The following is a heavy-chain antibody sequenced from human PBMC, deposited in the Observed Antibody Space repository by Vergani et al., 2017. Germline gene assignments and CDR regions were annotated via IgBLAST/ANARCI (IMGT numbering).Heavy chain of an antibody. CDR3: AGVGIVVVPAATRVDYYYMDV. Sequence: QVQLVQSGAEVKKPGSSVKVSCKASGGTFSSYAISWVRQAPGQGLEWMGGIIPIFGTANYAQKFQGRVTITADESTSTAYMELSSLRSEDTAVYYCAGVGIVVVPAATRVDYYYMDVWGKGTTVTVSS. CDR1: GGTFSSYA. J-gene: IGHJ6*03. D-gene: IGHD2-2*03. V-gene: IGHV1-69*01. CDR2: IIPIFGTA.